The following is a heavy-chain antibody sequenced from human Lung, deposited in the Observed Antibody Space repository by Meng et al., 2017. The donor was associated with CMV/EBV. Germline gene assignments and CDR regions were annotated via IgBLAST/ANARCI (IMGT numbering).Heavy chain of an antibody. Sequence: ASXXVSCKASGYTFTGYYIHWVRQAPGQGLEWMGWINPNSGGTNYAQKFQGRVTMTRDTSISTAYMELSRLRSDDTAVYYCARGVNYDILIGTWGQGTLVTVSS. CDR3: ARGVNYDILIGT. D-gene: IGHD3-9*01. CDR2: INPNSGGT. CDR1: GYTFTGYY. V-gene: IGHV1-2*02. J-gene: IGHJ5*02.